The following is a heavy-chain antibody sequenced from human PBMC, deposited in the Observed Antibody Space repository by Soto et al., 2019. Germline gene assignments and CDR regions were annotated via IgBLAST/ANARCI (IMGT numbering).Heavy chain of an antibody. CDR3: ARDSAVAGTPRREAFDI. D-gene: IGHD6-19*01. CDR1: GGTFSSYA. J-gene: IGHJ3*02. CDR2: IIPIFGTA. Sequence: SVKVSCTASGGTFSSYAISWVRQAPGQGLEWMGGIIPIFGTANYAQKFQGRVTITADESTSTAYMELSSLRSEDTAVYYCARDSAVAGTPRREAFDIWGQGTMVTVSS. V-gene: IGHV1-69*13.